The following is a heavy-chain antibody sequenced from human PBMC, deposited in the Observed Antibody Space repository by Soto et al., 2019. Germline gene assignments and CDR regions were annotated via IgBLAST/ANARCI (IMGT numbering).Heavy chain of an antibody. CDR2: TRNEANSYTT. J-gene: IGHJ4*02. D-gene: IGHD4-4*01. Sequence: QPGGSLRLSCAASGFTFSDHYMDWVRQAPGKGLEWVGRTRNEANSYTTEYAASVKGRFTISRDDSKNSVYLQMSGLKAEDTAVYYCARELMTTITYFDYWGQGTLVTVSS. V-gene: IGHV3-72*01. CDR3: ARELMTTITYFDY. CDR1: GFTFSDHY.